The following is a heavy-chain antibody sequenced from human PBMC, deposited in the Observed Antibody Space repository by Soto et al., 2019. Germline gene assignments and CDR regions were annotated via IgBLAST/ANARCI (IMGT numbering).Heavy chain of an antibody. CDR3: ARSRYNGTYSGRLLQY. Sequence: AGGSLRLSCAASGFTVSSSYLTWVRQAPGKGLEWIAILYTGTDTVYADSVKGRFTISRDSSKYTLYLQMHILRAEDTAMYFCARSRYNGTYSGRLLQYSGQGSLAAVSS. CDR1: GFTVSSSY. V-gene: IGHV3-53*01. J-gene: IGHJ4*02. D-gene: IGHD2-15*01. CDR2: LYTGTDT.